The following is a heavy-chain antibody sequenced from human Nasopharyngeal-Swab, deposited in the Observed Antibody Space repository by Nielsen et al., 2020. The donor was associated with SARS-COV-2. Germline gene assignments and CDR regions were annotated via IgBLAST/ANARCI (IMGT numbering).Heavy chain of an antibody. CDR1: GFTFSSYW. D-gene: IGHD1-26*01. CDR2: IKQDGGEK. CDR3: ARVFGWELLRDGFDY. J-gene: IGHJ4*02. Sequence: GGSLRLSCAASGFTFSSYWMSWVRQAPGKGLEWVANIKQDGGEKYYVDSVKGRLTISRDNAKNSLYLQMNSLRAEDTAVYYCARVFGWELLRDGFDYWGQGTLVTVSS. V-gene: IGHV3-7*01.